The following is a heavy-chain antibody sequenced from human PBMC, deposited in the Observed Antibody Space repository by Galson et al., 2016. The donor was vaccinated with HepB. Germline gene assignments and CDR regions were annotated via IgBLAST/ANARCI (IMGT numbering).Heavy chain of an antibody. CDR2: INQDGSDK. Sequence: SLRLSCAASGFAFSSCWMSWVRQAPGKGLEWVANINQDGSDKYYVDSVKGRFTISRDNAKNSLYLQMNSLRAEDTAVYYCARVSTSIIAAAGRTLLDYWGQGTRVTVSS. CDR3: ARVSTSIIAAAGRTLLDY. CDR1: GFAFSSCW. D-gene: IGHD6-13*01. J-gene: IGHJ4*02. V-gene: IGHV3-7*04.